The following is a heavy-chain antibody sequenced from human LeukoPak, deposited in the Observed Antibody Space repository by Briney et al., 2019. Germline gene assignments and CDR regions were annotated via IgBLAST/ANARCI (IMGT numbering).Heavy chain of an antibody. CDR1: GFTFSGYA. J-gene: IGHJ4*02. D-gene: IGHD1-26*01. Sequence: GGSLRLSCAASGFTFSGYAMHWVRQAPGKGLEWLAVIASDGRDKHDADSVKGRFTISRDNSKNTLYLQMDSLSSEDTAVYYCARDITRGAAGYYFDYWGQGTLVTVSS. V-gene: IGHV3-30*04. CDR3: ARDITRGAAGYYFDY. CDR2: IASDGRDK.